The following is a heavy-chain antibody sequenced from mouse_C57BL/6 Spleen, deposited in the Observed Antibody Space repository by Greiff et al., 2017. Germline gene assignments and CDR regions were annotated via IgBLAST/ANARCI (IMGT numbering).Heavy chain of an antibody. D-gene: IGHD1-1*01. CDR1: GYTFTDYY. Sequence: QVQLQQPGAELVRPGASVKLSCKASGYTFTDYYIHWVKQRPGQGLEWIARIYPGNGNTNYNEKFKGKATLTAEKSSNTAYMQLSSLTSADAAFYFGARHYGSRGYFEVWGTGTTVTVAS. CDR2: IYPGNGNT. J-gene: IGHJ1*03. CDR3: ARHYGSRGYFEV. V-gene: IGHV1-76*01.